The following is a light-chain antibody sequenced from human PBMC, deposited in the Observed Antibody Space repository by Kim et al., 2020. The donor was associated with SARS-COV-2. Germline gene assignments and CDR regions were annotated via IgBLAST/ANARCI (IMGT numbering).Light chain of an antibody. J-gene: IGLJ2*01. V-gene: IGLV3-1*01. Sequence: SVSPGQTASITCSGDKLGEKYACWYQQKPGQSPVLVIYQDTKRPSGIPERFSGSNSGITATLTISGTQAMDEADYYCQTWDSITVVFGGGTQLTVL. CDR3: QTWDSITVV. CDR1: KLGEKY. CDR2: QDT.